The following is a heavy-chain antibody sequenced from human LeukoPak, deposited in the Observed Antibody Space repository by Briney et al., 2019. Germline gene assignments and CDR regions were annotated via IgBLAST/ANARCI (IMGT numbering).Heavy chain of an antibody. CDR1: GDSASGNTVT. CDR3: ARGLWPYFDF. CDR2: TYYRSKWYN. Sequence: SQTLSLTCAISGDSASGNTVTWSWIRQSPSRGLEWLGRTYYRSKWYNDYALSVKGRISVNPDTSKNQFSLQLNSVTPEDTAVYYCARGLWPYFDFWGQGTLVTVSS. V-gene: IGHV6-1*01. J-gene: IGHJ4*02. D-gene: IGHD3-16*01.